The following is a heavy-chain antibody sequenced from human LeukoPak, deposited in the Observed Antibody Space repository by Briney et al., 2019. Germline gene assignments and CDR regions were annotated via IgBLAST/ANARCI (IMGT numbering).Heavy chain of an antibody. Sequence: SETLSLTCTVSGGSISSSSYYWGWIRQPPGKGLEWIGSIYYSGSTYYNPSLKSRVTISIDTSKNQFSLKLSSVTAADTAVYYCARSITKMDYFDYWGQGTLVTVSS. CDR2: IYYSGST. D-gene: IGHD3-22*01. CDR1: GGSISSSSYY. J-gene: IGHJ4*02. V-gene: IGHV4-39*07. CDR3: ARSITKMDYFDY.